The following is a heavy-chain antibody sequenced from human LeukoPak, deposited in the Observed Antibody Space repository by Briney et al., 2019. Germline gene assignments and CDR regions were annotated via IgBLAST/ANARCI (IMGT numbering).Heavy chain of an antibody. Sequence: ASMKVSCKVSGYTLSQLSIHWVRQAPGKGLEWMGGPHPEDGETIYAQKFQGRVAMTEDTSTDTAYMELSSLRSEDTAVYYCSTDLQPYRDGYNRWGQGTLVSVSS. D-gene: IGHD5-24*01. J-gene: IGHJ4*02. CDR2: PHPEDGET. CDR3: STDLQPYRDGYNR. CDR1: GYTLSQLS. V-gene: IGHV1-24*01.